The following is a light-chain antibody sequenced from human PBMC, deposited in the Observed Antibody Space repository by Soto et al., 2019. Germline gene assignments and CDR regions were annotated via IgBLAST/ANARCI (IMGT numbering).Light chain of an antibody. Sequence: DIVLTQSPGTLSLSPGERATVSCRASQSVSSSYLAWYQQKPGQPPRLLIYGASTRATGFPDRLSGSGSGTDFTLTISRLEPEDCAVYYCQQYGRSPWTFGQGTMVEIK. CDR1: QSVSSSY. CDR3: QQYGRSPWT. V-gene: IGKV3-20*01. J-gene: IGKJ1*01. CDR2: GAS.